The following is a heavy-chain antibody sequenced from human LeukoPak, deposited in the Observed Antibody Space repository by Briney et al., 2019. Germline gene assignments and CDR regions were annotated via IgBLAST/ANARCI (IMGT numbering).Heavy chain of an antibody. J-gene: IGHJ6*02. CDR2: IYYSGST. CDR1: AGSISSGGYH. CDR3: ARGYCGGDCYSTDYYYYGMDV. Sequence: SETLSLTCTVSAGSISSGGYHWNWIRQHPGKGLEWIGYIYYSGSTNYNPSLKSRVTISVDTSKNQFSLKLSSVTAADTAVYYCARGYCGGDCYSTDYYYYGMDVWGQGTTVTVSS. V-gene: IGHV4-61*08. D-gene: IGHD2-21*02.